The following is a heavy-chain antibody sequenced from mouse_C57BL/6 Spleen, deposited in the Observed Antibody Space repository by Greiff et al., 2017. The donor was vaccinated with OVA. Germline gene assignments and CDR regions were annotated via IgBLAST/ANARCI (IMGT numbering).Heavy chain of an antibody. D-gene: IGHD2-14*01. V-gene: IGHV14-4*01. Sequence: EVQLQQSGAELVRPGASVKLSCTASGFNIKDDYMHWVKQRPEQGLEWIGWIDPENGDTEYASKFQGKATITADTSSNTAYLQLSSLTSEDTAVYYCTTWGSTRYFDVWGTGTTVTVSS. J-gene: IGHJ1*03. CDR3: TTWGSTRYFDV. CDR2: IDPENGDT. CDR1: GFNIKDDY.